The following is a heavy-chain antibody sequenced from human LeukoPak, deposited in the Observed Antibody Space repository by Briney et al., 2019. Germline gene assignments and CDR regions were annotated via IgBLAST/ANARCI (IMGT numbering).Heavy chain of an antibody. J-gene: IGHJ4*02. V-gene: IGHV3-74*01. CDR3: ATDFEY. Sequence: GRSLSLSCEAYGFTFSNYWMHWVRQVPGKGLVWVARIDTDGSGTSYADSVKGRFTISRDNAKNTPYLQMNSLRAEDTAVYYCATDFEYWGQGTLVTVSS. CDR1: GFTFSNYW. CDR2: IDTDGSGT.